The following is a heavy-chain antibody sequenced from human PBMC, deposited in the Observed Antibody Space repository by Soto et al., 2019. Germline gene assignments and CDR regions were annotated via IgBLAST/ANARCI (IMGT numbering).Heavy chain of an antibody. CDR2: INPNSGGT. D-gene: IGHD3-10*01. J-gene: IGHJ6*03. CDR1: GYTFTGYY. V-gene: IGHV1-2*04. CDR3: ARDRESRGSGREHNYYYYYMDV. Sequence: ASVKVSCKASGYTFTGYYMHWVRQAPGQGLEWMGWINPNSGGTNYAQKFQGWVTMTRDTSISTAYMELSRLRSDDTAVYYCARDRESRGSGREHNYYYYYMDVWGKGTTVTVSS.